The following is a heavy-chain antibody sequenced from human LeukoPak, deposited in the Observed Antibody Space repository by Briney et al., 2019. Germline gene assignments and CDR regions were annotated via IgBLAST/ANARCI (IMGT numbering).Heavy chain of an antibody. CDR1: GFTFSNFA. CDR3: ARASDYYGSGEVYFDY. CDR2: ITERLDEV. Sequence: GGSLRLSCAASGFTFSNFAMSWVRQAPGKGLEWVSGITERLDEVYYADSVKGRFTISRDNPKNTLYLEMNSLRAEDTAVYYCARASDYYGSGEVYFDYWGREPWSPSPQ. D-gene: IGHD3-10*01. J-gene: IGHJ4*02. V-gene: IGHV3-23*01.